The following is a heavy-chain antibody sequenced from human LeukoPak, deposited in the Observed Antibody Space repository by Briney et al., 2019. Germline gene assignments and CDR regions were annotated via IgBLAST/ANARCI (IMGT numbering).Heavy chain of an antibody. Sequence: GSLRLSCAASGFTYSSYSMNWVRQAPGKGLECVSSISSSSSSIYYADSVKGRFTISRDDAKNSLYLQMNSLRAEDTAVYYCARTATDTGEFDYWGQGTLVTVSS. CDR2: ISSSSSSI. CDR3: ARTATDTGEFDY. V-gene: IGHV3-21*01. J-gene: IGHJ4*02. D-gene: IGHD6-13*01. CDR1: GFTYSSYS.